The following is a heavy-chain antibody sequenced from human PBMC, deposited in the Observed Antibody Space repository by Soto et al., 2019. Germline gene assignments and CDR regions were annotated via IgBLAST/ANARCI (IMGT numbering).Heavy chain of an antibody. V-gene: IGHV1-3*05. CDR2: INAGNGNT. Sequence: VQLVQSGAEEKKPGASVKVSCRASGYTFTSYAMHWVRQAPGQRLEWMGWINAGNGNTKYSQKFQGRVTITRDTSASTAYMELSSLRSEDTAVYYCARSIVVGTELDYLGQGTLVTVSS. J-gene: IGHJ4*02. CDR3: ARSIVVGTELDY. D-gene: IGHD2-21*02. CDR1: GYTFTSYA.